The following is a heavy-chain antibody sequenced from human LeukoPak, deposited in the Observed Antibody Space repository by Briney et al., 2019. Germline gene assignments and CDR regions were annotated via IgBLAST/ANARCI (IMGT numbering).Heavy chain of an antibody. J-gene: IGHJ4*02. D-gene: IGHD7-27*01. CDR2: IYYSGIT. Sequence: SETLSLTCAVSGGSISSYYWSWIRQPPGKGLEWIGSIYYSGITNYNPSLKSRVSISVDTSKNQFSLRLSSVTAADTAIYYCTRDLTGGLYFDYWGQGTLVTVSS. CDR1: GGSISSYY. CDR3: TRDLTGGLYFDY. V-gene: IGHV4-59*01.